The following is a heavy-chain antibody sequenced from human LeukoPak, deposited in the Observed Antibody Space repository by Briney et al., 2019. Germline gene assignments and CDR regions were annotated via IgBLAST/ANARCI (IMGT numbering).Heavy chain of an antibody. CDR3: ARRFAPSRNDAFDI. CDR1: GGPINRSSYY. D-gene: IGHD3-10*01. V-gene: IGHV4-39*01. CDR2: IYYSGCT. J-gene: IGHJ3*02. Sequence: PSETLSLACTVSGGPINRSSYYWGWIRQPPGKGLEWIGTIYYSGCTYYNPSLKSRVTISVDTSKNQFSLKLSSVTASDTAVYYCARRFAPSRNDAFDIWGQGTMVTVSS.